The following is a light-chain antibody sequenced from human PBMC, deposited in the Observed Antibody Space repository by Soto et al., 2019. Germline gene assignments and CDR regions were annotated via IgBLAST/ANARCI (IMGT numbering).Light chain of an antibody. CDR3: QQRSNWPRPT. V-gene: IGKV3-11*01. CDR2: DAS. Sequence: EIVLTQSPATLSLSPGERTTLSCRASQSVSRYLAWYQQKTGQAPRLLIYDASNRATGIPARFSGSGSGTDFTITISSQEPEDYAVYYYQQRSNWPRPTFGQGTKLEI. CDR1: QSVSRY. J-gene: IGKJ2*01.